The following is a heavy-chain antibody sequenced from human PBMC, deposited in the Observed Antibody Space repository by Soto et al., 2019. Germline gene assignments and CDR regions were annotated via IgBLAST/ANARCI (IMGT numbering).Heavy chain of an antibody. CDR3: ERDFERSVIGA. D-gene: IGHD3-9*01. V-gene: IGHV4-30-4*01. CDR2: HAYSGDT. Sequence: SVTLSVTCAVSFAFISGAVPYWFWIRKPPGKGLKWIGYHAYSGDTYYIPSLRSRVTISADRYENKLSLTLKSVTAADTPVYFCERDFERSVIGAWGQGTSVTDSS. J-gene: IGHJ4*02. CDR1: FAFISGAVPY.